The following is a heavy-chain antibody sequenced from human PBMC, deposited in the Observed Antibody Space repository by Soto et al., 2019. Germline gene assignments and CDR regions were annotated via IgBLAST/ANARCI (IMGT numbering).Heavy chain of an antibody. CDR1: GGSISSSSYY. CDR2: IYSGGST. D-gene: IGHD1-7*01. CDR3: ARVQLELRADYYYYMDV. J-gene: IGHJ6*03. Sequence: PSETLSLTCTVSGGSISSSSYYWGWIRQPPGKGLEWVSVIYSGGSTYYADSVKGRFTISRDNSKNTLYLQMNSLRAEDTAVYYCARVQLELRADYYYYMDVWGKGTTVTVSS. V-gene: IGHV3-66*01.